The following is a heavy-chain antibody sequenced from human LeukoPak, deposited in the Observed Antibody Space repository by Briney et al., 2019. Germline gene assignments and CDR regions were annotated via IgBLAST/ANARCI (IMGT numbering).Heavy chain of an antibody. D-gene: IGHD1-1*01. CDR3: ARRYNWNDRWD. V-gene: IGHV4-39*07. CDR1: GGSISSTNYY. Sequence: SETLSLTCTVSGGSISSTNYYWGWIRQPPGKGLEWIGSIYYSGSTYYNPSLKSRLTISLDTSKNQFSLRLSTVTAADTAFYYCARRYNWNDRWDWGQGTLVTVSP. J-gene: IGHJ4*02. CDR2: IYYSGST.